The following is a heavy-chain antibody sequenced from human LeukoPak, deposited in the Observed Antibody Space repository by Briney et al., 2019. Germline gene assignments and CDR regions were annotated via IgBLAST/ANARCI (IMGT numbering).Heavy chain of an antibody. CDR3: AKDGVGFGEDFDC. CDR2: ISASGRTT. J-gene: IGHJ4*02. V-gene: IGHV3-23*01. Sequence: GGSLRLSCAPSGFPFVNYSMNWVRQAPGKGLQWVSGISASGRTTKYTDLVKGRFTVSRDNYKSVLYLHLDNLTADDTALYYCAKDGVGFGEDFDCWGQGTRVIVSS. CDR1: GFPFVNYS. D-gene: IGHD2-8*01.